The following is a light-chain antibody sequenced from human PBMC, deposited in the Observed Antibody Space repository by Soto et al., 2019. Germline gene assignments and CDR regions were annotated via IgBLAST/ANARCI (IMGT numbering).Light chain of an antibody. V-gene: IGLV1-40*01. CDR3: QSYDSSLSGWV. CDR2: HST. J-gene: IGLJ3*02. Sequence: QPVLTQPPSVSGAPGQRVTISCTGDSSNIGAGYDVHWYQQPPGTAPKLLIYHSTNRPSGVPDRFSGSKSGASASLAITGLRAEDEADYYCQSYDSSLSGWVFGGGTKLTVL. CDR1: SSNIGAGYD.